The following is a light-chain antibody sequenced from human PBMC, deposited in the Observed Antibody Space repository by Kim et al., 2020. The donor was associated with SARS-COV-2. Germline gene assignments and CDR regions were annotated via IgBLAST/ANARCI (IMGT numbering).Light chain of an antibody. CDR1: QSISSEF. CDR2: GAS. V-gene: IGKV3-20*01. Sequence: PGERPTLSCRASQSISSEFLAWYQQTSGQPPRLLIFGASNRAAGIPDRFSGGGSGTDFTLTITRLEPADSAVYYCQQYTTSPPAYTFGQGTKLEI. J-gene: IGKJ2*01. CDR3: QQYTTSPPAYT.